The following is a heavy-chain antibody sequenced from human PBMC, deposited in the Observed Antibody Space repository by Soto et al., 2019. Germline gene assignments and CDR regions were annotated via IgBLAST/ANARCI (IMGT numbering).Heavy chain of an antibody. D-gene: IGHD5-12*01. V-gene: IGHV3-21*01. CDR2: ISSSSSYI. Sequence: EVQLVESGGGLVKPGGSLRLSCAASGFTFSSYSMNWVRQAPGKGLEWVSSISSSSSYIYYADSVKGRFTISRDNAKNSLYLQMNSLRAEDTAVYYCARDGGRGYSGHDFGYWGQGTLVTVSS. CDR3: ARDGGRGYSGHDFGY. CDR1: GFTFSSYS. J-gene: IGHJ4*02.